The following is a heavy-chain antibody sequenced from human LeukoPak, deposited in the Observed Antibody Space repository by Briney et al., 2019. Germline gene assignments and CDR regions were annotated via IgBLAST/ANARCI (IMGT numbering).Heavy chain of an antibody. Sequence: ASVKVSCKASGYTLANFGLTWVRQAPGQGLEWMGWIGTTNGNTKYAQKVQGRVTMTTDTSTSTAYMELRSLRADDTAVYYCARGHGQNSIWYALYWGQGTLVTVSS. D-gene: IGHD6-13*01. CDR2: IGTTNGNT. J-gene: IGHJ4*02. V-gene: IGHV1-18*01. CDR3: ARGHGQNSIWYALY. CDR1: GYTLANFG.